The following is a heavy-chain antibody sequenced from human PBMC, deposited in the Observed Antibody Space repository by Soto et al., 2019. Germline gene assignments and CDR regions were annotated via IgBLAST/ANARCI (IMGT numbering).Heavy chain of an antibody. CDR3: ARSVAARRGEDWFDP. D-gene: IGHD6-6*01. CDR2: IYSGGST. J-gene: IGHJ5*02. V-gene: IGHV3-53*01. CDR1: GFTVSSNY. Sequence: PGGSLRLSCAASGFTVSSNYMSWVRQAPGKGLEWVSVIYSGGSTYYADSVKGRFTISRDNSKNTLYRQMNSLRAEDTAVYYCARSVAARRGEDWFDPWGQGTLVTVSS.